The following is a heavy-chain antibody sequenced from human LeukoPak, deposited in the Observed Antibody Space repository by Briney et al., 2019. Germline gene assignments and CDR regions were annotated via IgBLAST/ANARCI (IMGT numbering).Heavy chain of an antibody. CDR3: TKRDGYGLVRI. V-gene: IGHV4-39*07. J-gene: IGHJ3*02. CDR1: GDSLTGYY. Sequence: SETLSLTSSVPGDSLTGYYWGWIRQPPGKGLGWIANIYYTGNTDHNSSLKSRVTISLATSNTKFSLKVISMTVAATAAHFCTKRDGYGLVRICGRGTMVTVSS. CDR2: IYYTGNT. D-gene: IGHD3-10*01.